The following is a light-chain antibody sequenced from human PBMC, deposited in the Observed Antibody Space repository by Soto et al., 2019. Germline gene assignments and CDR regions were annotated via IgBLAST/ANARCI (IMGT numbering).Light chain of an antibody. CDR3: LRFYTCASV. CDR1: TGAVTSGHY. J-gene: IGLJ1*01. V-gene: IGLV7-46*01. CDR2: DTS. Sequence: SQEPSRTETTGGRVTLTCGASTGAVTSGHYPYWFQQKPGQAPRTLIYDTSNKHSWTPARFSGSLLGGKAALTLPAPQPEDEAEYYCLRFYTCASVFRTGHKLTVL.